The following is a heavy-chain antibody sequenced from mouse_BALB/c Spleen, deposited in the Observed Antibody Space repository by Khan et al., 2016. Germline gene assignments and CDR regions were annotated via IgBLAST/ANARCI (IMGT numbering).Heavy chain of an antibody. V-gene: IGHV3-8*02. J-gene: IGHJ2*01. D-gene: IGHD2-3*01. CDR3: ATYDGYDFDY. Sequence: EVQLQESGPSLVKPSQTLSLTCSVTGDSITSGYWNWIRKSPGNKLEYMGYISYSGSTYYNPSLKSRISITRDTYKNQYYFKLTYVTTDDTATYYCATYDGYDFDYWGQGTPLTVSS. CDR1: GDSITSGY. CDR2: ISYSGST.